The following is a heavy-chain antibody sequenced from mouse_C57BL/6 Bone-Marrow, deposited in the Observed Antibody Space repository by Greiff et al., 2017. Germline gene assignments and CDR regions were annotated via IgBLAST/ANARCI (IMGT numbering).Heavy chain of an antibody. D-gene: IGHD1-1*01. J-gene: IGHJ4*01. V-gene: IGHV1-4*01. CDR3: ARFPPPTTVVATKAMDY. CDR1: GYTFTSYT. CDR2: INPSSGYT. Sequence: VQLVESGAELARPGASVKMSCKASGYTFTSYTMHWVKQRPGQGLEWIGYINPSSGYTKYNQKFKDKATLTADKSSSTAYMQLSSLTSEDSAVYYCARFPPPTTVVATKAMDYWGQGTSVTVSS.